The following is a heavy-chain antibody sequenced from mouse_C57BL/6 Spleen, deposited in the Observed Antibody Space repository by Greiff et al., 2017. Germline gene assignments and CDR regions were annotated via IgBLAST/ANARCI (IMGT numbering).Heavy chain of an antibody. D-gene: IGHD1-1*01. CDR2: ISDGGSYT. V-gene: IGHV5-4*01. CDR1: GFTFSSYA. Sequence: EVKLVESGGGLVKPGGSLKLSCAASGFTFSSYAMSWVRQTPEKRLEWVATISDGGSYTYYPDNVKGRFTISRDNAKNNLYLQMSHLKSEDTAMYYCARDRINYGDYYAMDYWGQGTSVTVSS. J-gene: IGHJ4*01. CDR3: ARDRINYGDYYAMDY.